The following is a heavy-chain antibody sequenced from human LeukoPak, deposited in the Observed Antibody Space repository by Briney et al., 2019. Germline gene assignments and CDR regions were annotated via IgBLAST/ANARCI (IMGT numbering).Heavy chain of an antibody. CDR1: GFTFSSYA. Sequence: GGSLRLSCAASGFTFSSYAMSWVRQAPGKGLEWVSAISGSGGSTYHADSVKGRFTISRDNSKNTLYLQMNSLRAEDTAVYYCTKLGCCSSTSCYPEAFDIWGQGTMVTVSS. V-gene: IGHV3-23*01. CDR3: TKLGCCSSTSCYPEAFDI. CDR2: ISGSGGST. J-gene: IGHJ3*02. D-gene: IGHD2-2*01.